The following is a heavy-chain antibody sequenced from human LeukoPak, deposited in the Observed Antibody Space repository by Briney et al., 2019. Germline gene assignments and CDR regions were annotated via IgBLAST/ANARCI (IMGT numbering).Heavy chain of an antibody. CDR3: AGGGSGYYYDHPRFDY. D-gene: IGHD3-22*01. Sequence: SETLSLTCAVYGGSFSGYYWGWIRRPPGKGLEWIGSIYYSGSTYYNPSLKSRVTISVDTSKNQFSLKLRSMTASDTAVYYCAGGGSGYYYDHPRFDYWGQGTLVTVSS. J-gene: IGHJ4*02. CDR1: GGSFSGYY. CDR2: IYYSGST. V-gene: IGHV4-34*01.